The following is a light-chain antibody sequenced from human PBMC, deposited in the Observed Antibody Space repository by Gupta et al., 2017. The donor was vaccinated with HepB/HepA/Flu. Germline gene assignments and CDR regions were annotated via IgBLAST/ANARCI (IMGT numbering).Light chain of an antibody. CDR2: KIS. V-gene: IGKV2-30*01. CDR1: ESLVNSDGNTY. CDR3: RQGAHWREFT. J-gene: IGKJ3*01. Sequence: DVVMTQSPLSLPVTLGQPASISCRSGESLVNSDGNTYLTWFQQRPGQAPRHLIYKISNRAAGVPDRFSGSGSGTNFTLKISRVEAEDVGVYYCRQGAHWREFTFGHGTKVDIK.